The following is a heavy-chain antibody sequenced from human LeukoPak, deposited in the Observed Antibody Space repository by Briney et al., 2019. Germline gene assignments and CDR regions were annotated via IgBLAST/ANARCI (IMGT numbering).Heavy chain of an antibody. CDR2: ISGSGGST. J-gene: IGHJ4*02. V-gene: IGHV3-23*01. D-gene: IGHD6-19*01. CDR1: GFNFTSYG. CDR3: AKSLSSIAVAGTDY. Sequence: PGGSLRLSCAASGFNFTSYGMHWVRQAPGKGLEWVSAISGSGGSTYYADSVKGRFTISRDNSKNTLYLQMNSLRAEDTAVYYCAKSLSSIAVAGTDYWGQGTLVTVSS.